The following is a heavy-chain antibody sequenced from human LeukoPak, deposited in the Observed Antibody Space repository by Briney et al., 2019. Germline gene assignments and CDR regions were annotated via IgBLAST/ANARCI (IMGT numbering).Heavy chain of an antibody. D-gene: IGHD2-21*01. CDR2: IYTSGST. V-gene: IGHV4-4*07. CDR1: GGSISSYY. CDR3: ARHSIASDGARLFDY. Sequence: PSETLSLTCTVSGGSISSYYWSWIRQPAGKGLEWIGRIYTSGSTNYNPSLKSRVTMSVDTSKDQFSPKLSSVTAADTAVYYCARHSIASDGARLFDYWGRGTLVTASS. J-gene: IGHJ4*02.